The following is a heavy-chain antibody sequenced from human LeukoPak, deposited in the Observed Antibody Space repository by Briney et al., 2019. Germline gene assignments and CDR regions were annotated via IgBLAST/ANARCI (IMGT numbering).Heavy chain of an antibody. CDR3: AREAYYDFWAGGYYYYYMDV. D-gene: IGHD3-3*01. CDR1: GFTFSSYE. J-gene: IGHJ6*03. CDR2: ISSSGSTI. Sequence: GGSLRLSCAASGFTFSSYEMNWVRQAPGKGLEWASYISSSGSTIYYADSVKGRFTISRDNAKNSLYLQMNGLRAEDTAVYYCAREAYYDFWAGGYYYYYMDVWGKGTTVTVSS. V-gene: IGHV3-48*03.